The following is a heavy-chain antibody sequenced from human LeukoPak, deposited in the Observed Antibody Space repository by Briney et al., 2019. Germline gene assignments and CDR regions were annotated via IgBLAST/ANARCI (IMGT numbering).Heavy chain of an antibody. J-gene: IGHJ4*02. D-gene: IGHD4-17*01. CDR2: IYHSGST. CDR3: ARDGDDYGDDYGFDY. V-gene: IGHV4-38-2*02. CDR1: GYSISSGYY. Sequence: PSETLSLTCTVSGYSISSGYYWGWIRQPPGKGLEWIGSIYHSGSTYYNPSLKSRVTISVDTSKNQFSLKLSSVTAADTAVYYCARDGDDYGDDYGFDYWGQGTLVTVSS.